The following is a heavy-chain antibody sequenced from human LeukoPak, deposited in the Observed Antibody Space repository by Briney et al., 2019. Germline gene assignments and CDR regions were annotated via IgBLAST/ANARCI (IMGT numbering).Heavy chain of an antibody. CDR2: MNPNSGNT. D-gene: IGHD1-26*01. J-gene: IGHJ3*02. Sequence: ASVKVSCKASGYTFTSYDINWVRQATGQGLEWMGWMNPNSGNTGYAQKFQGRVTMTRNTSISTAYMELSSLRPEDTAVYYCARGNSGGEWEERAFDIWGQGTMVTVSS. V-gene: IGHV1-8*01. CDR1: GYTFTSYD. CDR3: ARGNSGGEWEERAFDI.